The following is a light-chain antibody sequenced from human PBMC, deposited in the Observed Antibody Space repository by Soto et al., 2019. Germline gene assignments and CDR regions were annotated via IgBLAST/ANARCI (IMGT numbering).Light chain of an antibody. J-gene: IGKJ1*01. V-gene: IGKV1-5*01. CDR3: KQYINGWK. Sequence: DIQMTHSPSTLSASVLDIVTITFRASQSISSRLAWYQQKSGKAPNLLIYDASSLEGGVPSRFSGSASETEFTLTISSLQPDDFATYYCKQYINGWKFGQGTKVDIK. CDR1: QSISSR. CDR2: DAS.